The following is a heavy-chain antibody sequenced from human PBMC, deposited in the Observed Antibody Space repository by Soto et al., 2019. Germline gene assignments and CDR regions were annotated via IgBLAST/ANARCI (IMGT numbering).Heavy chain of an antibody. CDR2: IRSKANSYAT. D-gene: IGHD6-6*01. J-gene: IGHJ6*04. CDR1: GFTFSGSA. Sequence: GGSLRLSCAASGFTFSGSAMHWVRQASGKGLEWVGRIRSKANSYATAYAASVKGRFTISRDDSKNTAYLQMNSLKTEDTAVYYCTRLRKAARPTSRDVGGKGTRVTVS. CDR3: TRLRKAARPTSRDV. V-gene: IGHV3-73*01.